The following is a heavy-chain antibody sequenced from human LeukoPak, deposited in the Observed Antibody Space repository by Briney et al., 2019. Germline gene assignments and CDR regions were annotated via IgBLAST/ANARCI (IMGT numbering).Heavy chain of an antibody. CDR2: IYTSGST. D-gene: IGHD6-13*01. CDR3: AGDSSSWYHTAY. Sequence: SETLSLICTVSGGSISSYYWSWIRQLPGKGLEWIGYIYTSGSTNYNPSLNRRVTISVDTSNNQSSLKLSSVTAADTAVYYCAGDSSSWYHTAYWDQGTLVTVSS. V-gene: IGHV4-4*09. CDR1: GGSISSYY. J-gene: IGHJ4*02.